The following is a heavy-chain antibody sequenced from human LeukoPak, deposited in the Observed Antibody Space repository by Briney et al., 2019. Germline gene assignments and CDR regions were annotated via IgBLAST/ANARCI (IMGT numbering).Heavy chain of an antibody. D-gene: IGHD3-22*01. Sequence: SETLPLTCAVYGGSFSGYYWSWIRQPPGKGLEWIGEINHSGSTNYNPSLKSRVTISVDTSKKQFSLKLSSVTAADTAVYYCVTYYFDSSGPKKNYWGQGTLVTVSS. J-gene: IGHJ4*02. CDR1: GGSFSGYY. CDR2: INHSGST. CDR3: VTYYFDSSGPKKNY. V-gene: IGHV4-34*01.